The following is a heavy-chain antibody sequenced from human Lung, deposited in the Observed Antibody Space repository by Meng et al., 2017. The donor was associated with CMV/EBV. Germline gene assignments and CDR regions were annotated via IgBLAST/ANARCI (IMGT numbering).Heavy chain of an antibody. J-gene: IGHJ5*02. CDR1: GGSISSGDYY. D-gene: IGHD3-3*01. CDR2: IYYSGST. CDR3: ARARGHYDFWSGYLNWLDP. Sequence: SXTXSLXCTVSGGSISSGDYYWSWIRQPPEKRLEWIGYIYYSGSTYYNPSLKSRVTISVATSKNQFSIKLSSVTAADTAVYYCARARGHYDFWSGYLNWLDPXGQGXLVTVSS. V-gene: IGHV4-30-4*02.